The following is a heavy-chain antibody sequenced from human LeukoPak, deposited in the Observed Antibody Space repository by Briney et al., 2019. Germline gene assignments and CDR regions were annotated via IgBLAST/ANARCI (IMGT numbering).Heavy chain of an antibody. Sequence: SETLSLTRTVSGVSISSYYWSWIRQPAGKGLEWIGRIHTSGSTNYNPSLKSRVTMSVDTSKNQFSLKLSSVTAADTAVYYCARDRYYYDSSGYSERFDYWGQGTLVTVSS. V-gene: IGHV4-4*07. CDR1: GVSISSYY. CDR2: IHTSGST. CDR3: ARDRYYYDSSGYSERFDY. D-gene: IGHD3-22*01. J-gene: IGHJ4*02.